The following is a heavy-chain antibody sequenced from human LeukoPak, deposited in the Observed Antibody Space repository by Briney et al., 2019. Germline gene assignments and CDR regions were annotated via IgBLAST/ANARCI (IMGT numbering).Heavy chain of an antibody. CDR2: IYTSGST. CDR3: ARGEYYYDSSGYFYFDY. D-gene: IGHD3-22*01. Sequence: SETLSLTCTVSGYSISSGYYWGWIRQPPGKGLEWIGRIYTSGSTNYNPSLKSRVTMSVDTSKNQFSLKLSSVTAADTAVYYCARGEYYYDSSGYFYFDYWGQGTLVTVSS. J-gene: IGHJ4*02. CDR1: GYSISSGYY. V-gene: IGHV4-38-2*02.